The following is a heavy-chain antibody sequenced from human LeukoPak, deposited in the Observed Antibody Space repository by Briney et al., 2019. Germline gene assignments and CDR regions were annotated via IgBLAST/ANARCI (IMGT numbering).Heavy chain of an antibody. CDR3: ARGPITMVRGPPDY. CDR1: GFTFSSYW. J-gene: IGHJ4*02. Sequence: GGSLRLSCAASGFTFSSYWMHWVRQAPGKGLVWVSCINSDGSSTSYADSVKGRFTISRDNAKNTLYLQMNSLRAEDTAVYYCARGPITMVRGPPDYWGQGTLVTVSS. CDR2: INSDGSST. V-gene: IGHV3-74*01. D-gene: IGHD3-10*01.